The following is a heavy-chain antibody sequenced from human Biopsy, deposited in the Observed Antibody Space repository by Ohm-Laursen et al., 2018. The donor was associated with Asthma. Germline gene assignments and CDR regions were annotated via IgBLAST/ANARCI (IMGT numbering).Heavy chain of an antibody. CDR3: VRAVRNEQWLAPFYY. V-gene: IGHV4-59*07. CDR2: VYWTGST. Sequence: SDTLSLTCSVYGGSISSFYWSWIRQSPEKGLEWMGYVYWTGSTNYNPSLKSRVTMSVDTSKNRIFLELTSVTAADTAIYYCVRAVRNEQWLAPFYYWGQGKPVTVSS. J-gene: IGHJ4*02. CDR1: GGSISSFY. D-gene: IGHD6-19*01.